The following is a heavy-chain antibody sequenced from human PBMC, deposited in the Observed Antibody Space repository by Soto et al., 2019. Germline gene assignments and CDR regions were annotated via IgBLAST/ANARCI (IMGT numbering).Heavy chain of an antibody. CDR3: ARVMAAMQNWLDP. CDR1: GGSISNVGYF. D-gene: IGHD2-2*01. Sequence: QVQLQESGPGLVKPSQTLSLTCTVSGGSISNVGYFWSCIRQPPGKGLEWIGFIYHTGTTYCNSSLRSRVSISIDTSKSQFSLKLNSVTAADTAVYYCARVMAAMQNWLDPWGQGTLVTVSP. V-gene: IGHV4-30-4*01. CDR2: IYHTGTT. J-gene: IGHJ5*02.